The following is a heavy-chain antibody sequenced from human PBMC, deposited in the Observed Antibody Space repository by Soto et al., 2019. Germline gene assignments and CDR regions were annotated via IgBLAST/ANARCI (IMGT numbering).Heavy chain of an antibody. D-gene: IGHD2-15*01. V-gene: IGHV1-3*01. CDR1: GYTFTSYA. J-gene: IGHJ4*02. Sequence: QVQLVQSGAEVKKPGASVKVSCKASGYTFTSYAMHWVRQAPGQRLEWMGWINAGNGNTKYSQKFQGRVTITRDTAASADYMELSSLRSEDTAVYYCARERGGYGSGGSCSHFDYWGQGTLVTVSS. CDR3: ARERGGYGSGGSCSHFDY. CDR2: INAGNGNT.